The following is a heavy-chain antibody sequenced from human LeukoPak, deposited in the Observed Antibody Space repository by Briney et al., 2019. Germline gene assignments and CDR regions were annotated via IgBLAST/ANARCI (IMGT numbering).Heavy chain of an antibody. CDR2: IYYTGST. V-gene: IGHV4-39*01. CDR1: GGSISSSSYY. Sequence: PSETLSLTCTVSGGSISSSSYYWAWIRQPPGKGLEWIGSIYYTGSTYYNPSLKSRVTISVDTSKNQFSLKLNSVTAADRAVYYCATYIGDTYRYFDYWGQGALVTVSS. D-gene: IGHD2-21*01. J-gene: IGHJ4*02. CDR3: ATYIGDTYRYFDY.